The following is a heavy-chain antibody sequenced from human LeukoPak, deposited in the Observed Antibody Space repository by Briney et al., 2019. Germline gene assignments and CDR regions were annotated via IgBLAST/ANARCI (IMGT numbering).Heavy chain of an antibody. Sequence: SETLSLTCAVYGGSFSGYYWSWIRQPPGKGLEWIGEINHSGSTNYNPSLKSRVTISVDTSKNQFSLKLSSVTAADTAVYYCARVSRDYGVTYWGQGTLVTVSS. CDR2: INHSGST. D-gene: IGHD4-17*01. J-gene: IGHJ4*02. V-gene: IGHV4-34*01. CDR1: GGSFSGYY. CDR3: ARVSRDYGVTY.